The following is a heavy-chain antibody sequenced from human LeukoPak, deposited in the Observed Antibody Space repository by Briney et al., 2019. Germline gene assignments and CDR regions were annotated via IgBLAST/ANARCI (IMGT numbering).Heavy chain of an antibody. Sequence: ASETLSLTCTVSGGSISSSSYFWGWIRQPPGKGLEWIGTVYYSGSTYYNPSLKSRVTISVDTSKNQFSLKLSSVTAADTAVYYCARREVTTGYFFDYWGQGTLVTVSS. D-gene: IGHD4-17*01. CDR3: ARREVTTGYFFDY. V-gene: IGHV4-39*01. J-gene: IGHJ4*02. CDR1: GGSISSSSYF. CDR2: VYYSGST.